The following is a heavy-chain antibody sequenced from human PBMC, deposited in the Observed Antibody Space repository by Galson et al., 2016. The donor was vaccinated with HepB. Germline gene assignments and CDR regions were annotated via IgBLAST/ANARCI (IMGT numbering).Heavy chain of an antibody. CDR3: ARDLFRCDY. V-gene: IGHV3-21*01. CDR1: GFSFSGYS. D-gene: IGHD3-10*01. CDR2: ISSSSTYI. J-gene: IGHJ4*02. Sequence: SLRLSCAVSGFSFSGYSMSWVRQSPGKGLEWVSSISSSSTYIYYADSVKGRFTISRDNAKNSLYLQMSSLRAEDTAVYYCARDLFRCDYWGQGTLVTVSS.